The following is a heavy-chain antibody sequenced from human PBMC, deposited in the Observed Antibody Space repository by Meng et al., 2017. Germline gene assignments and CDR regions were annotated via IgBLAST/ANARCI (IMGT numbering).Heavy chain of an antibody. V-gene: IGHV1-2*06. CDR2: IDPKSDNT. CDR1: RTTLAAYW. Sequence: QVARMQSGPVVTTLGAQVKGSSKASRTTLAAYWVQWVRQAPGQGLEWMGRIDPKSDNTHYAQKFQGRVTMTRDTSISTAYMELSGLRSDDTAVYYCARDEDISAAGYLLGDFWGQGTLVTVSS. CDR3: ARDEDISAAGYLLGDF. J-gene: IGHJ4*02. D-gene: IGHD6-13*01.